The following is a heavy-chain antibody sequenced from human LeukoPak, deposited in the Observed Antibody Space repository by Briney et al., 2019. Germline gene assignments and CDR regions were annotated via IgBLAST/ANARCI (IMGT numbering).Heavy chain of an antibody. CDR1: GDSINNYH. V-gene: IGHV4-59*01. D-gene: IGHD3-16*01. Sequence: PSETLSLTCTVSGDSINNYHWAWIRQPPGKGLEWIGYIHYSGTTYYNPSLKSRVTISVDSSRTQFSLKLSSMTAADTAVYYCARDSRGGGPDFDYWGQGTLVTVSS. J-gene: IGHJ4*02. CDR3: ARDSRGGGPDFDY. CDR2: IHYSGTT.